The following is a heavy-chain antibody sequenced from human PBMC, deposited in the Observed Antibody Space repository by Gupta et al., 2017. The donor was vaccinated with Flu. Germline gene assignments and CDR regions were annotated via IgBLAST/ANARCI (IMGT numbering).Heavy chain of an antibody. J-gene: IGHJ4*02. CDR3: ATRTYCGGDCSLSLVY. V-gene: IGHV1-69*01. CDR2: ITPVFVTP. CDR1: GGSFRTYA. Sequence: QVQLVQSGAEVKRPGSSVRVSCIVSGGSFRTYAISWVRQAPGQGLEWMGVITPVFVTPNYAQNFQGRVTLTADESTNTAYRELSSLTSEDAAIYYCATRTYCGGDCSLSLVYWGQGTLVTVSS. D-gene: IGHD2-21*02.